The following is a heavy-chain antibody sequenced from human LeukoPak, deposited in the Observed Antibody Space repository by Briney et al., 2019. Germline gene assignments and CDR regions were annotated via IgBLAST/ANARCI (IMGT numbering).Heavy chain of an antibody. V-gene: IGHV1-2*02. J-gene: IGHJ4*02. CDR1: GYTFTGYY. D-gene: IGHD2-21*02. Sequence: AASVKVSCKASGYTFTGYYMHWVRQAPGQGLEWMGWINPNSGGTNYAQKFQGRVTMTRDTSISTAYMELSRLRSDDTAVYYCARGPTPAGGVVVTAIFDDYFDYWGQGTLVTVSS. CDR3: ARGPTPAGGVVVTAIFDDYFDY. CDR2: INPNSGGT.